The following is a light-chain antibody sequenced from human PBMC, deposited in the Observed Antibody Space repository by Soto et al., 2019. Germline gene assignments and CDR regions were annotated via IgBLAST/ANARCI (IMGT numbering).Light chain of an antibody. CDR2: EVS. CDR3: SSYAGRNNYVV. CDR1: SSEVGGYNY. Sequence: QSALTQPPSASGSPGQSVTLSCTGTSSEVGGYNYVSWYQQHPGKAPKLMIYEVSKRPSGVPDRFSGSKSGNTASLTVSGLQAEDEADYYCSSYAGRNNYVVFGGGTKLTVL. V-gene: IGLV2-8*01. J-gene: IGLJ2*01.